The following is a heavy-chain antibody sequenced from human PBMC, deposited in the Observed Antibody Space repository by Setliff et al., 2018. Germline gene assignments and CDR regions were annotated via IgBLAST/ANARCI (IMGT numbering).Heavy chain of an antibody. CDR1: GFTFSSYA. D-gene: IGHD6-19*01. CDR3: ATISGWLNWFDP. V-gene: IGHV3-7*03. CDR2: IKHDGSEE. Sequence: QPGGSLRLSCAASGFTFSSYAITWVRQAPGKGLEWVANIKHDGSEEYFVESVRGRFTVSRDNTKNSLYLQMNNLRAEDTAVYFCATISGWLNWFDPWGQGTLVTVSS. J-gene: IGHJ5*02.